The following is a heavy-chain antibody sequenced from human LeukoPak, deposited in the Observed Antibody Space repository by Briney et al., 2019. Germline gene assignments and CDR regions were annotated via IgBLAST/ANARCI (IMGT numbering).Heavy chain of an antibody. CDR2: IIPTFGTA. D-gene: IGHD3-22*01. CDR3: ARDHDSSGYYPFGY. Sequence: GASVKVSCKASGGTFSSYAISWVRQAPGQGLEWMGGIIPTFGTANYAQKFQGRVTITADESTSTAYMELRSLRSDDTAVYYCARDHDSSGYYPFGYWGQGTLVTVSS. V-gene: IGHV1-69*13. CDR1: GGTFSSYA. J-gene: IGHJ4*02.